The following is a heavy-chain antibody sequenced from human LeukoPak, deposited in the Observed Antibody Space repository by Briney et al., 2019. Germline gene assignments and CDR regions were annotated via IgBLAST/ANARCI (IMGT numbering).Heavy chain of an antibody. J-gene: IGHJ5*02. CDR1: GFTFSSYW. CDR3: ARGWGPRSSGNFWFDP. Sequence: GGSLRLYCAASGFTFSSYWMHWVRQAPGKGLVWVSRIHTDGSRTNYADSVKGRFTISRDNAKNTLYLQMNSLRAEDTAVYYCARGWGPRSSGNFWFDPWGQGTLVTVSS. V-gene: IGHV3-74*01. CDR2: IHTDGSRT. D-gene: IGHD4-23*01.